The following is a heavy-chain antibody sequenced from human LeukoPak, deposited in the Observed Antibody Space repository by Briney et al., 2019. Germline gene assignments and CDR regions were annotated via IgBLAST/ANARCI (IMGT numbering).Heavy chain of an antibody. CDR3: ARMTTSAFDI. CDR1: GGSFSGYY. J-gene: IGHJ3*02. Sequence: SETLSLTCAVYGGSFSGYYRSWIRQPPGKGLEWIGEINHSGSTNYNPSLKSRVTISVDTSKNQFSLKLSSVTAADTAVYYCARMTTSAFDIWGQGTMVTVSS. V-gene: IGHV4-34*01. D-gene: IGHD4-11*01. CDR2: INHSGST.